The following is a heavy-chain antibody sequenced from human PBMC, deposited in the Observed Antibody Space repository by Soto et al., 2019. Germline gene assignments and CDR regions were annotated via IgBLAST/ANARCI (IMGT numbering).Heavy chain of an antibody. D-gene: IGHD2-21*02. Sequence: KSSETLSLTCAVSGYSISSGYYWGWIRQPPGKGLEWIGSIYHSGSTYYNPSLKSRVTISVDTSKNQFSLKLSSVTAADTAVYYCAGRKILAYCGGDCFGWFDPWGQGTLVTVSS. CDR2: IYHSGST. CDR3: AGRKILAYCGGDCFGWFDP. CDR1: GYSISSGYY. J-gene: IGHJ5*02. V-gene: IGHV4-38-2*01.